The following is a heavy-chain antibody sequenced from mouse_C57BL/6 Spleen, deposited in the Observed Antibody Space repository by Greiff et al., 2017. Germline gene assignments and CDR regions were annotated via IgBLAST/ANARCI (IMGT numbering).Heavy chain of an antibody. CDR2: IHPNSGST. CDR3: ARGNDYGSFDY. J-gene: IGHJ2*01. D-gene: IGHD2-4*01. CDR1: GYTFTSYW. Sequence: VQLQQPGAELVKPGASVTLSCKASGYTFTSYWMHWVKQRPGQGLEWIGMIHPNSGSTKYNEKFKSKATLTVDKSSSTAYMQLSSLTSEDSAVYYCARGNDYGSFDYWGQGTTLTVSS. V-gene: IGHV1-64*01.